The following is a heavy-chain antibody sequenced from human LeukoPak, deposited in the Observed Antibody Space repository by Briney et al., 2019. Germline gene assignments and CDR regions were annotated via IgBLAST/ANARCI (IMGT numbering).Heavy chain of an antibody. V-gene: IGHV3-30-3*01. CDR1: GFTLSRYA. CDR2: ISYDGSNK. J-gene: IGHJ6*02. D-gene: IGHD4-11*01. Sequence: PGGSLRFSCVASGFTLSRYAMHWVRQAPGKGLAWVAVISYDGSNKYYADSVKGRFTISRDNYKNTLYLQMNSLRAEDTALYYCATAATLTTVTTSNYYGIYVWGQGTTVTGSS. CDR3: ATAATLTTVTTSNYYGIYV.